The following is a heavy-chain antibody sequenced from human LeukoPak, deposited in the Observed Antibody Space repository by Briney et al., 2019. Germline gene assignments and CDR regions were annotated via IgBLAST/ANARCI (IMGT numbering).Heavy chain of an antibody. J-gene: IGHJ4*02. V-gene: IGHV4-39*07. CDR1: GGSISSSSYY. D-gene: IGHD6-19*01. CDR3: ARDSQWLVLFDY. CDR2: IYYSGST. Sequence: KPSGTLSLTCTVSGGSISSSSYYWGWIRQPPGKGLEWIGSIYYSGSTYYNPSLKSRVTISVDTSKNQFSLKLSSVTAADTAVYYCARDSQWLVLFDYWGQGTLVTVSS.